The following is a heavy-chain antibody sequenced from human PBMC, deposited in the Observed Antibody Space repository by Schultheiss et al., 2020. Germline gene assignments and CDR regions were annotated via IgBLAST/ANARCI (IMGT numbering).Heavy chain of an antibody. J-gene: IGHJ4*02. Sequence: GGSLRLSCAASGFTFSNAWMSWVRQAPGKGLEWVSVIYSGGSTYYADSVKGRFTISRDNSKNTLYLQMNSLRAEDTAVYYCAREAEGDYCFDYWGQGTLVTVSS. CDR1: GFTFSNAW. CDR2: IYSGGST. D-gene: IGHD4-17*01. CDR3: AREAEGDYCFDY. V-gene: IGHV3-53*01.